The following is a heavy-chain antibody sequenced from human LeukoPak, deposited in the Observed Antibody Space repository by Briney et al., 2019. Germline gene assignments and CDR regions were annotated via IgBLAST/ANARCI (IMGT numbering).Heavy chain of an antibody. CDR1: GGSISSGDYY. V-gene: IGHV4-30-4*01. D-gene: IGHD3-10*01. CDR3: ARMDGSGDEYHFDY. Sequence: PSETLSLTCTVSGGSISSGDYYWSWIRQPPGKGLEWIGYIYYSGSTYYNPSLKSRVTISVDTSKNQFSLKLSSVTAADTAVYYCARMDGSGDEYHFDYWGQGTLVTVSS. J-gene: IGHJ4*02. CDR2: IYYSGST.